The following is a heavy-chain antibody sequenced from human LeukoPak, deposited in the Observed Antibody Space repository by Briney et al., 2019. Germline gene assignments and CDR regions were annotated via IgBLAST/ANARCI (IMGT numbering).Heavy chain of an antibody. Sequence: GGSLRLSCAASGFTFSSYSMNWVRQAPGKGLEWVSSISSSSSYIYYADSVKGRFTISRDNAKNSLYLQMNSLRAEDTAVYYCARRLPRYYFDYWGQGTLVTVSS. CDR1: GFTFSSYS. V-gene: IGHV3-21*01. J-gene: IGHJ4*02. CDR3: ARRLPRYYFDY. CDR2: ISSSSSYI.